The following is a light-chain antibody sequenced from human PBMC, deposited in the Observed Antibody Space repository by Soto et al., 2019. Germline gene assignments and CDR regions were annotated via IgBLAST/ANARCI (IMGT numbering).Light chain of an antibody. J-gene: IGKJ4*01. CDR2: VAS. Sequence: DIQMTQSPSSLSAFVGDRVTITCRASQSVSIYLNWYQQKPGKAPKLLINVASSLQGGVPSRFSGSGSGTDFTLAISNLQPEDFATYYCQQVSSTPQTFGGGTKVE. CDR1: QSVSIY. V-gene: IGKV1-39*01. CDR3: QQVSSTPQT.